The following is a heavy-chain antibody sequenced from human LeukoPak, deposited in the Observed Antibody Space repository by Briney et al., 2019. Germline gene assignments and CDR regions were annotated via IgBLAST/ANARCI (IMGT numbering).Heavy chain of an antibody. CDR2: IYSDGST. D-gene: IGHD3-10*01. V-gene: IGHV3-53*01. CDR1: GFTVSTNY. Sequence: PGGSLRLSCAASGFTVSTNYMTWVRQAPRKGLEWVSFIYSDGSTYYADSVKGRFTISRDNSKNTLYLQMNSLRAEDTAVYYCAREWRGSVDAFDIWGQGTMVTVSS. CDR3: AREWRGSVDAFDI. J-gene: IGHJ3*02.